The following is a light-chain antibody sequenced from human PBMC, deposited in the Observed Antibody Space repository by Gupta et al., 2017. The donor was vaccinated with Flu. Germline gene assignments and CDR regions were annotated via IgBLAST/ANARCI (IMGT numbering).Light chain of an antibody. V-gene: IGLV2-23*02. Sequence: TITCTGTSSDVGSGKRVYWYQQHPGKAPTLMLYEVSKRHSGGADRVCGSKSGNTASATIASMQAEDEDDDYYCSQADSSTFSSVFGGGTKVTVL. CDR1: SSDVGSGKR. J-gene: IGLJ2*01. CDR3: CSQADSSTFSSV. CDR2: EVS.